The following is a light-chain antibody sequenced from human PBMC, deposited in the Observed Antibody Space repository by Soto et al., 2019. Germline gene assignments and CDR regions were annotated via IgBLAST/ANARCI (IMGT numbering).Light chain of an antibody. CDR3: QQYNDNWPT. CDR2: GAS. Sequence: EIVLTQSPGTLSLSPGERATLSCRTSQSVRTNLAWYQHKPGQSPRXLMYGASKRATIFPARFSGSGSGTEFTITISSLQSEDFDVYYCQQYNDNWPTFGQGTKVDIK. J-gene: IGKJ1*01. CDR1: QSVRTN. V-gene: IGKV3-15*01.